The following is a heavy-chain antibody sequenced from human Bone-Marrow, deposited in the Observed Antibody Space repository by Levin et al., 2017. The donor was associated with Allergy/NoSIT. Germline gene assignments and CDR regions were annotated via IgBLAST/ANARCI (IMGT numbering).Heavy chain of an antibody. CDR3: ARDPDGIVGVSFDY. CDR1: GFTFRRHW. Sequence: GESLKISCAASGFTFRRHWMNWVRQAPGKGLEWVANIKQDGREKYYVDSVKGRFTISRDNAKNSLYLQMNSLRAEDTAVYYCARDPDGIVGVSFDYWGQGTLVTVSS. D-gene: IGHD1-26*01. CDR2: IKQDGREK. J-gene: IGHJ4*02. V-gene: IGHV3-7*01.